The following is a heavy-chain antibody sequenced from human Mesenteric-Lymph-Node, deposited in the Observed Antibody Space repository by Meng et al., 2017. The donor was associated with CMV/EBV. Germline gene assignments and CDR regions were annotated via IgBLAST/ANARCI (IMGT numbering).Heavy chain of an antibody. J-gene: IGHJ6*02. V-gene: IGHV3-30*02. CDR1: GFTFGDYG. CDR3: ARDRLDHGYCSYTSCSGDGMDV. D-gene: IGHD2-2*01. CDR2: IRYDGSKQ. Sequence: GGSLRLSCAASGFTFGDYGMQWVRQAPGKALEWVALIRYDGSKQWFADSVMGRFVISRDNSKNTLYLQMSGLGAEDTAVYYCARDRLDHGYCSYTSCSGDGMDVWGQGTTVTVSS.